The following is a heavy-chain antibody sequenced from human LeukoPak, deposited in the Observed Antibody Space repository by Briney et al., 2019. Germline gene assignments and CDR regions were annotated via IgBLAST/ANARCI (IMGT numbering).Heavy chain of an antibody. Sequence: ASVKVSCKASGYTFTSYDINWVRQATGQGLEWMGWMNPNSGNTGYAQKFQGRVTMTRNTSISTAYMELSSLRSEDTAVYYCASRRNYYDSPFNYWGQGTLVTVSS. CDR1: GYTFTSYD. V-gene: IGHV1-8*01. D-gene: IGHD3-22*01. CDR2: MNPNSGNT. J-gene: IGHJ4*02. CDR3: ASRRNYYDSPFNY.